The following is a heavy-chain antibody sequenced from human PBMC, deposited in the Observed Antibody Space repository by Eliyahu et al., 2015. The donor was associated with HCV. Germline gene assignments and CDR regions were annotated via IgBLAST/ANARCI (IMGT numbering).Heavy chain of an antibody. V-gene: IGHV3-33*01. J-gene: IGHJ4*02. CDR3: ARDRLMATTRQPLDS. D-gene: IGHD5-24*01. CDR1: GFTFSSYG. Sequence: QVQLVESGGGVVQPGRSLRLSCAASGFTFSSYGMHWVRQAPGKGLEWVAVIWYDGSNKYYADSVKGRFTISRDNSKNTLFLQMNSLRAEDTAVYYCARDRLMATTRQPLDSWGQGTLVTVSS. CDR2: IWYDGSNK.